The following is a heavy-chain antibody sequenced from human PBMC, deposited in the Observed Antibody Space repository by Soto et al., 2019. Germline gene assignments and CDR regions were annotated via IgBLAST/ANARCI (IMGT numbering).Heavy chain of an antibody. J-gene: IGHJ4*02. V-gene: IGHV3-33*01. CDR3: ARYNTGHSDD. CDR2: IWYHGNSM. CDR1: GFSFSNYG. Sequence: SLRLSCAASGFSFSNYGMHWVRQAPGKGLEWVAVIWYHGNSMYYADSVKGRFTISRDNSKNTLYLQMNSLRAEDTAVYYCARYNTGHSDDWGQGTLVTVSS. D-gene: IGHD1-20*01.